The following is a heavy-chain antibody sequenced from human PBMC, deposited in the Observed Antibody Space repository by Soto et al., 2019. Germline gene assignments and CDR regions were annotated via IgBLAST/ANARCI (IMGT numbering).Heavy chain of an antibody. D-gene: IGHD3-16*02. Sequence: EVQLLESGGGLVQPGGSLRLSCAASGFTFSSYAMSWVRQAPGKGLEWVSAISGSGGSTYYADSVKGRFTISRDNSKNTLSLHMNSLRAEDKAVYYCAKDDDYVWGSYRPNWFDPWAHGTLVTVSS. J-gene: IGHJ5*02. CDR3: AKDDDYVWGSYRPNWFDP. CDR2: ISGSGGST. CDR1: GFTFSSYA. V-gene: IGHV3-23*01.